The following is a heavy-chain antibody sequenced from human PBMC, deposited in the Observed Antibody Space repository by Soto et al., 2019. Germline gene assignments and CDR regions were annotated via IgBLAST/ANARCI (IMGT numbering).Heavy chain of an antibody. CDR3: GRGNYNYYYGVDV. CDR2: IWYDGSNK. CDR1: GFTFSSHG. Sequence: GGSLRLSCAASGFTFSSHGMHWVRQAPGKGLEWVTVIWYDGSNKYYADSVKGRFTISRDNSKNTLYLQMNSLRAEDTAVYYCGRGNYNYYYGVDVWGQGTTVTVSS. V-gene: IGHV3-33*01. D-gene: IGHD3-10*01. J-gene: IGHJ6*02.